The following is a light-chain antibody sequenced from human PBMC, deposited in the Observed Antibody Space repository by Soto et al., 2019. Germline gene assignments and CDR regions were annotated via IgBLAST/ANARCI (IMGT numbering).Light chain of an antibody. V-gene: IGLV7-46*01. CDR2: DTS. Sequence: QTVVTQEPSLTVSPGGTVTLTCGSSTGAVTSGHYPYWFQQKPGQAPRTLIYDTSDKHSWTPARFSGSLLGGKAALTLTGAQPEDEAEYYCLLYYSGPRVFGGGTQLTVL. J-gene: IGLJ3*02. CDR3: LLYYSGPRV. CDR1: TGAVTSGHY.